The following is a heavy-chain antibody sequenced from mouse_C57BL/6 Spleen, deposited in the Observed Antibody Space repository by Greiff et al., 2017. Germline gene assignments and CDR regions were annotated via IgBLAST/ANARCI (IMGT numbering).Heavy chain of an antibody. CDR2: IDPSDSYT. Sequence: QVQLQQPGAELVMPGASVKLSCKASGYTFTSYWMHWVKQRPGQGLEWIGEIDPSDSYTNYNQKFKGKSTLTVDKSSSTAYMQLSSLTSEDSAVYYCARSITTVVASPFDYWGQGTTRTVSS. J-gene: IGHJ2*01. CDR1: GYTFTSYW. CDR3: ARSITTVVASPFDY. V-gene: IGHV1-69*01. D-gene: IGHD1-1*01.